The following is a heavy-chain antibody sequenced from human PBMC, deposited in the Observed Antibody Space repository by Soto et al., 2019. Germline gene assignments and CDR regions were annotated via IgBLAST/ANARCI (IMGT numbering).Heavy chain of an antibody. D-gene: IGHD6-6*01. CDR1: GGSISSSSYY. J-gene: IGHJ5*02. CDR3: ARLTPIAARPGWFDP. CDR2: IYYGGST. V-gene: IGHV4-39*01. Sequence: PSETLSLTCTVSGGSISSSSYYWGWIRQPPGKGLEWIGSIYYGGSTYYNPSLKSRVTISVDTSKNQFSLKLSSVTAADTAVYYCARLTPIAARPGWFDPWGQGTLVTVS.